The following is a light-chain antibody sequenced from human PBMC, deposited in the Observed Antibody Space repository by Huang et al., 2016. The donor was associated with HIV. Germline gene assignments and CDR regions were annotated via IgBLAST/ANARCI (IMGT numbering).Light chain of an antibody. J-gene: IGKJ3*01. V-gene: IGKV1-39*01. CDR2: ATS. Sequence: DIQMTQSPSSLSASVGDRVTITCRASQRISSYLNWYQQKPGKAPKLLIYATSSLQSGVPSRFSGRGSGTDFTLTISSLQPEDFATYYCQQSYSTPITFGPGTKVDIK. CDR1: QRISSY. CDR3: QQSYSTPIT.